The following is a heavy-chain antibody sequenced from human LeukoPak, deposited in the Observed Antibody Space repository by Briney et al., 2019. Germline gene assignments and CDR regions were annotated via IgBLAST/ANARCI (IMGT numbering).Heavy chain of an antibody. V-gene: IGHV3-74*01. J-gene: IGHJ6*02. CDR1: GFTFSNFW. D-gene: IGHD2-2*01. CDR2: IYGDGSFT. CDR3: ARGYCSGSSCSDYYYYYGMDV. Sequence: PGGSLRLSCAASGFTFSNFWMHWVRQAPGKGLVWVALIYGDGSFTRYADSVKGRFTISRDNAKNTVYLQMNSLRVEDTAVYYCARGYCSGSSCSDYYYYYGMDVWGQGTTVTVSS.